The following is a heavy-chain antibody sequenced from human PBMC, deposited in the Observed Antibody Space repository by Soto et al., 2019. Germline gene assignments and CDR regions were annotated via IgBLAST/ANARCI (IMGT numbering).Heavy chain of an antibody. Sequence: QVQLQQWGAWLLKPSETLSLTCSVDSGSFSTYYCSWTRQPPGKGLEWIGEIHPIGDTDYNPYLSNRFTISPDTSRIYCALLFPSVSAPDTAVYLARSAGDRHKGGGNWGPASLLSVCS. V-gene: IGHV4-34*02. CDR1: SGSFSTYY. D-gene: IGHD2-21*02. CDR2: IHPIGDT. J-gene: IGHJ1*01. CDR3: RSAGDRHKGGGN.